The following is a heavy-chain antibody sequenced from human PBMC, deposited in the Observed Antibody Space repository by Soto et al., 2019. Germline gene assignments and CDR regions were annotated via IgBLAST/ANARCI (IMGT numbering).Heavy chain of an antibody. Sequence: PSETLSLTCTVSGGSISSYYWSWIRQPPGKGLEWIGYIYYSGSTNYNPSLKSRVTISVDTSKNQFSLKLSSVTAADTAVYDLARARSSSSGIYYYGMDVWGQGTTVTVSS. D-gene: IGHD6-6*01. CDR3: ARARSSSSGIYYYGMDV. J-gene: IGHJ6*02. CDR2: IYYSGST. V-gene: IGHV4-59*01. CDR1: GGSISSYY.